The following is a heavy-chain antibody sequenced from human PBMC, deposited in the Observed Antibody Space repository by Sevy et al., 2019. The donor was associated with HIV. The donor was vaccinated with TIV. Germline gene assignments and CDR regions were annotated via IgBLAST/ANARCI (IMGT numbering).Heavy chain of an antibody. CDR2: ISSSSNI. CDR1: GITFSYYS. CDR3: VRDRDGSGSSGGYGMDV. V-gene: IGHV3-21*01. Sequence: GGSLRLSCVGSGITFSYYSMNWVRQAPGKGLEWVSSISSSSNIYYADSVKGRFTISRDNAKKSLYLQMNSLRAEDTAVYYCVRDRDGSGSSGGYGMDVWGQGTTVTVSS. D-gene: IGHD3-10*01. J-gene: IGHJ6*02.